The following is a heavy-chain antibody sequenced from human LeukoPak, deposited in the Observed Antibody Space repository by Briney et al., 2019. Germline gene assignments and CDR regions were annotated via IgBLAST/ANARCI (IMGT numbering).Heavy chain of an antibody. Sequence: PGGSLRFSCAASGFTFSSYSMSWVRQAPGKGLEWVSSISGSGGRADYADSVEGRFTISRDNAMNTLSLQMNSLTAGDTAIYYCAKNPKLEGWIYFESWGQGILVTVSS. CDR3: AKNPKLEGWIYFES. D-gene: IGHD1-1*01. CDR2: ISGSGGRA. CDR1: GFTFSSYS. J-gene: IGHJ4*02. V-gene: IGHV3-23*01.